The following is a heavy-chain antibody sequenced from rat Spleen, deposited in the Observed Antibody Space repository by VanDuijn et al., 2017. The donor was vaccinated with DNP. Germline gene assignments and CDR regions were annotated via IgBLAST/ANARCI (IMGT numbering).Heavy chain of an antibody. CDR2: GSST. J-gene: IGHJ2*01. Sequence: GSSTYYRDSVKGRFTISRDNAKSTLYLQMDSLRSEDTATYYCARLHITTLFDYWGQGVMVTVSS. D-gene: IGHD1-10*01. CDR3: ARLHITTLFDY. V-gene: IGHV5-7*01.